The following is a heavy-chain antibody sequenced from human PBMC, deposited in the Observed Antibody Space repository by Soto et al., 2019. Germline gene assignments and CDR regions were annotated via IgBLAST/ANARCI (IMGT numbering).Heavy chain of an antibody. V-gene: IGHV4-61*03. CDR1: GASVSSGDYY. Sequence: QVQLQEAGPGLVKPSETLALNCSVSGASVSSGDYYWSWIRQPPGKGLEWIGYIHFSGATSYAPSLRRRVSISMDTSNDRFFLKIKSVTAADTAFYYCARVHADDSSGYFLDYWGQGLLVSVSS. CDR2: IHFSGAT. D-gene: IGHD3-22*01. CDR3: ARVHADDSSGYFLDY. J-gene: IGHJ4*02.